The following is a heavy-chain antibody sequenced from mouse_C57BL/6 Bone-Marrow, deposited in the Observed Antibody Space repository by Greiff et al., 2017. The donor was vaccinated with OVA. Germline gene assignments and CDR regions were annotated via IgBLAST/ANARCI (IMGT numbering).Heavy chain of an antibody. CDR1: GYAFSSYW. J-gene: IGHJ1*03. Sequence: VQLKQSGPELVKPGASVTISCKASGYAFSSYWMNWVKQRPGKGLEWIGRIYPGDGDTNYNGKFKGKATLTADNSSSTAYMQLSSQTSEDSAVYYCARKLYYYGSTYFDYWGTGTTVTVSS. CDR2: IYPGDGDT. CDR3: ARKLYYYGSTYFDY. V-gene: IGHV1-82*01. D-gene: IGHD1-1*01.